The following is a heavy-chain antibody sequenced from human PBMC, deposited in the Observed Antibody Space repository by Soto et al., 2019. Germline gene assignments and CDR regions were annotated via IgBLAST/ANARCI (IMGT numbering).Heavy chain of an antibody. Sequence: ESGGGLVQWGGSLRLSCVTSGFTFSTYGMTWVRQAPGKGLEWVSYGGSGGSRYYAESVKGRFTISRDNSKNTLSLEMNSLRADDTATYYCVKFRGRAYPYYYMDVWGKGTTVTVSS. CDR3: VKFRGRAYPYYYMDV. V-gene: IGHV3-23*01. D-gene: IGHD3-10*01. J-gene: IGHJ6*03. CDR2: YGGSGGSR. CDR1: GFTFSTYG.